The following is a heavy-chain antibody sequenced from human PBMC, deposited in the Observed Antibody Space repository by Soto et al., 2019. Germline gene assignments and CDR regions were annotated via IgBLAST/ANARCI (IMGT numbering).Heavy chain of an antibody. Sequence: QVQLVESGGGVVQPGRSLRLSCAASGFSFSAYTMHWVRQVPGKGLEWVAVISFGGNSKYYADSVKGRFTISRDNSVNTLYLQMNNLREDDTALYYCARAGYSSSQGDYFYGMDVWGQGTTVTVSS. V-gene: IGHV3-30-3*01. CDR1: GFSFSAYT. CDR3: ARAGYSSSQGDYFYGMDV. D-gene: IGHD6-13*01. J-gene: IGHJ6*02. CDR2: ISFGGNSK.